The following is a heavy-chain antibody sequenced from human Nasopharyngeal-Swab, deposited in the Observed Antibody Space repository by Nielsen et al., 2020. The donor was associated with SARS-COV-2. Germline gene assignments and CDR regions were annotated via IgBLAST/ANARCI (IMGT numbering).Heavy chain of an antibody. Sequence: WVRQAPGQGPEWMGIINPSGGRATYAQKFQGRVTMTKDTSRSTVYMELSSLRSEDTAVCYCARDLGYGDYGGGFDYWGQGTLVTVSS. CDR2: INPSGGRA. CDR3: ARDLGYGDYGGGFDY. V-gene: IGHV1-46*01. J-gene: IGHJ4*02. D-gene: IGHD4-17*01.